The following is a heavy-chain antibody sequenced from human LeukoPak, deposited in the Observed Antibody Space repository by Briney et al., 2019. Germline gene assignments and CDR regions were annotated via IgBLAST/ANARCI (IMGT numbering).Heavy chain of an antibody. CDR2: IIPIFSTA. Sequence: SVKVSCKASGGTFSSYAISWVRQAPGQGLEWMVGIIPIFSTANYAQKFQGRVTITADESTSTAYMELSSLRSEDTAFFFRQKTAYEILTGYYFGWFDPWGQGTLVTVSS. D-gene: IGHD3-9*01. CDR3: QKTAYEILTGYYFGWFDP. V-gene: IGHV1-69*13. CDR1: GGTFSSYA. J-gene: IGHJ5*02.